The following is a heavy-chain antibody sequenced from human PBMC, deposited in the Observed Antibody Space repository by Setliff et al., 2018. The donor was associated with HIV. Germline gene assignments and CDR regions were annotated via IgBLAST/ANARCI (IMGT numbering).Heavy chain of an antibody. CDR2: MNPNSGNT. V-gene: IGHV1-8*02. CDR1: GYTFPSYD. J-gene: IGHJ6*03. Sequence: ASVKVSCKASGYTFPSYDINWVRQATGQGLEWMGWMNPNSGNTGYAQEFQGRVTMTRNTSISTAYMELSSLRSEDTAVYYCARGCSSTSCYDHYYYYMDVWGKGTTVTVSS. D-gene: IGHD2-2*01. CDR3: ARGCSSTSCYDHYYYYMDV.